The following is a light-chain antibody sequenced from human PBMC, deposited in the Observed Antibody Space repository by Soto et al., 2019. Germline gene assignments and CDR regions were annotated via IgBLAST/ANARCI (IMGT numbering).Light chain of an antibody. Sequence: YELAQPPSVSVAPGQTATISCGENNIDSRTVHWYQQKPGQAPLLVVYDNSFRPSGIPNRFSGSNSGNTATLTISRVEAGDEADYYCQVWDNVDDHIYVFGTGTKVTVL. CDR1: NIDSRT. CDR2: DNS. CDR3: QVWDNVDDHIYV. V-gene: IGLV3-21*02. J-gene: IGLJ1*01.